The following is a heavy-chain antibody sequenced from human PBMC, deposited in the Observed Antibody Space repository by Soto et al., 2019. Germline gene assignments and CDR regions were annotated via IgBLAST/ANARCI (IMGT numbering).Heavy chain of an antibody. CDR2: ISAYNGNT. V-gene: IGHV1-18*01. D-gene: IGHD3-22*01. J-gene: IGHJ6*02. Sequence: ASVKVSCKASGYTFTSYGISWVRQAPGQGLEWMGWISAYNGNTNYAQKLQGRVTMTTDTSTSTAYMELRSLRSDDTAVYYCAREYYYDSSGYYSQLYYYYGMDVWGQGTTVTVSS. CDR3: AREYYYDSSGYYSQLYYYYGMDV. CDR1: GYTFTSYG.